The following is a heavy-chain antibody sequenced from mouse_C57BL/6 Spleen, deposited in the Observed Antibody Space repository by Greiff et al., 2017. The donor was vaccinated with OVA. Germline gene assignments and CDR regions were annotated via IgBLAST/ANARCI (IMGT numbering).Heavy chain of an antibody. V-gene: IGHV1-59*01. Sequence: QVQLKQPGAELVRPGTSVKLSCKASGYTFTSYWMHWVKQRPGQGLEWIGVIDPSDSYTNYNQKFKGKATLTVDTSSSTAYMQLSSLTSEDSAVYYCARLDYGNSRAMDYWGQGTSVTVSS. CDR3: ARLDYGNSRAMDY. J-gene: IGHJ4*01. D-gene: IGHD2-1*01. CDR2: IDPSDSYT. CDR1: GYTFTSYW.